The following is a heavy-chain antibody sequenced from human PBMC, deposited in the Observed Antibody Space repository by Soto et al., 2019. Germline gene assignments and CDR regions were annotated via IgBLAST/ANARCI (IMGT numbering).Heavy chain of an antibody. Sequence: EVQLLESGGGSVQPGGSLRLSCAASGFTFSSYAMSWVRQAPGKGREWVSAISGTGSSTNYADSVEGRFTISRDNSKNTLYLQMSNLRAEDTAVYYCAKAGGIAVPGSHLDYWGQGTLVTVSS. CDR2: ISGTGSST. D-gene: IGHD6-19*01. CDR1: GFTFSSYA. CDR3: AKAGGIAVPGSHLDY. V-gene: IGHV3-23*01. J-gene: IGHJ4*02.